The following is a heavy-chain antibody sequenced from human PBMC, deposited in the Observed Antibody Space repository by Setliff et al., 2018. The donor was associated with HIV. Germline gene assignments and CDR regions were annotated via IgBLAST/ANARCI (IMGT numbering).Heavy chain of an antibody. Sequence: PSETLSLTCTVSGDSISSYYWSWIRQPAGKGLEWIGRIYTSESTNYNPSLKSRVTMSVDTSKNQFSLKLSSVTAADTAVFYCARDRTGGTFDIWGQGKMVTVSS. V-gene: IGHV4-4*07. D-gene: IGHD3-16*01. CDR1: GDSISSYY. CDR3: ARDRTGGTFDI. J-gene: IGHJ3*02. CDR2: IYTSEST.